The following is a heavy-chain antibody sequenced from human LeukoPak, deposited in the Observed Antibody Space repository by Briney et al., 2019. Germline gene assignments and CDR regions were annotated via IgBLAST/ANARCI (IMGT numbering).Heavy chain of an antibody. Sequence: GGSLRLSCAASGFTFSSYWMSWVRQAPGKGLEGVANIKQDGSEKYYVDAVKDRFTISRENAKNSLYLQMNSLSAEDTAVYYCARQETDYYGSGSYTWFDPWGQGTLVTVSS. CDR2: IKQDGSEK. CDR3: ARQETDYYGSGSYTWFDP. J-gene: IGHJ5*02. V-gene: IGHV3-7*01. D-gene: IGHD3-10*01. CDR1: GFTFSSYW.